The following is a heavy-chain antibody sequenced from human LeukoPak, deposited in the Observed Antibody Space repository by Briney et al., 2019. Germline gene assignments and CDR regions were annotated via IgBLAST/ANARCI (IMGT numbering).Heavy chain of an antibody. J-gene: IGHJ4*02. CDR3: AKDRCSTSNICHGDFDY. D-gene: IGHD2/OR15-2a*01. CDR2: ISGSGGDT. CDR1: GFTVGNYA. Sequence: GGSLRLSCAASGFTVGNYAISWVRQAPGKGLEWVSGISGSGGDTYYADSVKGRFTISRDNSKNTLYLQMNSLRAEDTAVYYCAKDRCSTSNICHGDFDYWGQGTLVTVSS. V-gene: IGHV3-23*01.